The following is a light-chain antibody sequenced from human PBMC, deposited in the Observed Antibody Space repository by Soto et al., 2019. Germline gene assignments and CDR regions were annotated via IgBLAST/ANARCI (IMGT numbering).Light chain of an antibody. V-gene: IGLV7-43*01. CDR2: STS. CDR1: TGAVTSGYY. J-gene: IGLJ7*01. CDR3: LLCYGGGRAV. Sequence: QAVVTQEPSLTVYQGGTVTLTCASSTGAVTSGYYPNWFQQKPGQAPRALISSTSNKHSWTPARCSGSLLGGKAALTLSGVHPEDEDEYYCLLCYGGGRAVVGGGTQLTVL.